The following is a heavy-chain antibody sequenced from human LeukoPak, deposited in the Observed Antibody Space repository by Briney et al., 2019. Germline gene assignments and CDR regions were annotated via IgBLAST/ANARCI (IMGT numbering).Heavy chain of an antibody. CDR1: GYTLTELS. CDR3: ATTGRNWNYDYDWFDP. CDR2: FDPEDGET. V-gene: IGHV1-24*01. Sequence: ASVKVSCKFSGYTLTELSMHWVRQAPGKGLEWMGGFDPEDGETIYAQKFQGRVTMTEDTSTGTAYMELSSLRSEDTAVYYCATTGRNWNYDYDWFDPWGQGTLVTVSS. J-gene: IGHJ5*02. D-gene: IGHD1-7*01.